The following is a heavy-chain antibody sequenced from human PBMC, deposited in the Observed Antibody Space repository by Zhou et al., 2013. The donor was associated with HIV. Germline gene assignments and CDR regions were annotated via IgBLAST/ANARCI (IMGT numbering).Heavy chain of an antibody. V-gene: IGHV1-69*05. J-gene: IGHJ5*01. CDR3: TREGESSGYFDF. CDR1: GYNFNVYG. Sequence: QVQLVQSGAEVKEPGASVKVSCKASGYNFNVYGVSWVRQAPGQGLEWMGGITPIFQTPNHAQKFQGRISISMDKSTTTVYMEMRRLTSEDSAVYYCTREGESSGYFDFWGQGTLVAVSS. D-gene: IGHD3-22*01. CDR2: ITPIFQTP.